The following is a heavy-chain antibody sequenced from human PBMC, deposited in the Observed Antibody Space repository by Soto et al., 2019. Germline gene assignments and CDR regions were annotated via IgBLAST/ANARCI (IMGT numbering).Heavy chain of an antibody. CDR2: MYPSGSS. J-gene: IGHJ4*02. Sequence: QVQLQESGPGLVKPSETLSLTCAVSGGPIDTPNWWSWYRQPPGKGLEWIAEMYPSGSSNRNPFLNSRVTISLDTSSNHFSLKLTSLTAADTAIYYCAREGFDHRTDSWGQGIPVTVSS. CDR3: AREGFDHRTDS. V-gene: IGHV4-4*02. CDR1: GGPIDTPNW.